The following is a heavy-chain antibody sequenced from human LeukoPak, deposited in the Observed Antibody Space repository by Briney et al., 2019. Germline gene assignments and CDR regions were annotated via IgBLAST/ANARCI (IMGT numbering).Heavy chain of an antibody. J-gene: IGHJ6*04. D-gene: IGHD5-12*01. V-gene: IGHV1-3*01. CDR2: INAGNGNT. Sequence: ASVKVSCKASGYTFTSYAMHWVRQAPGQRLEWMGWINAGNGNTKYSQKFQGRVTITRDTSASTAYMELSSLRSEDTAVYYCARDGDSGYEYYYYYGMDVWGKGITVTVSS. CDR1: GYTFTSYA. CDR3: ARDGDSGYEYYYYYGMDV.